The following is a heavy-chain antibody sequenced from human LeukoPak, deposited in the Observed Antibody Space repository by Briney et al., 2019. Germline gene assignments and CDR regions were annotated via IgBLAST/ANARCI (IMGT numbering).Heavy chain of an antibody. V-gene: IGHV1-18*01. CDR3: ARDGGYYDSSGYPDY. Sequence: ASVKVSCKASGYTFTSYGISWVRQAPGQGLEWMGWISAYNGNTNYAQKLQGRVTVTTDTSTSTAYMELRSLRSDDTAVYYCARDGGYYDSSGYPDYWGQGTLVTVSS. CDR2: ISAYNGNT. D-gene: IGHD3-22*01. J-gene: IGHJ4*02. CDR1: GYTFTSYG.